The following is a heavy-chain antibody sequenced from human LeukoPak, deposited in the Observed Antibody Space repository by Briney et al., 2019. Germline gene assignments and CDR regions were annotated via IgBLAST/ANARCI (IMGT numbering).Heavy chain of an antibody. V-gene: IGHV1-69*05. Sequence: ASVKVSCKASGGTFTSYAISWVRQAPGQGLEWMGGIIPIFGTANYAQKFQGRVTITTDESTSTAYMELSSLRSEDTAVYYCARGGYSYGYYYFDYWGQGTLVTVSS. J-gene: IGHJ4*02. CDR1: GGTFTSYA. CDR2: IIPIFGTA. D-gene: IGHD5-18*01. CDR3: ARGGYSYGYYYFDY.